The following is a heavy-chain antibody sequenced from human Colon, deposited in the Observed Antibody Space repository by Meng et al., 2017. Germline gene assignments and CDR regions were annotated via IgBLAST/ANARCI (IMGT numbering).Heavy chain of an antibody. CDR1: AGYLSDHQ. CDR3: ARNEIKYYFGSSNYRSYNYFDP. CDR2: SNHDGNT. J-gene: IGHJ5*01. D-gene: IGHD3-10*01. Sequence: LLRWGAVLWCASATLSVPCAVYAGYLSDHQWSSGRQPPGKGLEWIGYSNHDGNTNYNPSLKSRVTISVDTSKNQFSLTLRSVTAADTAVYYCARNEIKYYFGSSNYRSYNYFDPWGQGTLVTVSS. V-gene: IGHV4-34*01.